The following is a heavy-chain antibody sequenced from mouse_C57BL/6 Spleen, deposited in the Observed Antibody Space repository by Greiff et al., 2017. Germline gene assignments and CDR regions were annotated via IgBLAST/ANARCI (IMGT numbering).Heavy chain of an antibody. J-gene: IGHJ3*01. CDR3: ATSLITAVVAPAY. CDR1: GYTFTSYG. CDR2: IYPRSGNT. D-gene: IGHD1-1*01. V-gene: IGHV1-81*01. Sequence: QVQLQQSGAELARPGASVKLSCKASGYTFTSYGISWVKQRTGQGLEWIGEIYPRSGNTYYNEKFKGKSTLTADKSSSTAYMELRSLTSEDSAVYFCATSLITAVVAPAYWGQGTLVTVSA.